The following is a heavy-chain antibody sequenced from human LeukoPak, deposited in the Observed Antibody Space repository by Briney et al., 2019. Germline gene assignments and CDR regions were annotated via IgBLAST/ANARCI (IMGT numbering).Heavy chain of an antibody. CDR2: IQYDGSNK. J-gene: IGHJ4*01. D-gene: IGHD3-3*01. Sequence: GGSLRLSCAASGFTFGSYGMHWVRQAPGKGLECVAFIQYDGSNKYYTDSVKGRFTISRDNSKNTLYLQMNSLRPEDTAVYYCAKITIFAVGIDYWGQGTLVTVSS. CDR3: AKITIFAVGIDY. CDR1: GFTFGSYG. V-gene: IGHV3-30*02.